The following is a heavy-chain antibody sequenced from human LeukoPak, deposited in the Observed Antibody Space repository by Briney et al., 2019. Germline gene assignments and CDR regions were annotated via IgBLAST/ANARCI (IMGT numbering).Heavy chain of an antibody. V-gene: IGHV4-59*02. CDR2: IYYTGT. D-gene: IGHD3-3*01. Sequence: SETLSLTCTVSGGSVTDYYWSWIRQSPGKGLEWIGYIYYTGTSYNPSLKSRVTISADTSKNQFSLKLISVTAADTAVYYCARDRESGYSPSFDYWGQGTLVTVSS. CDR1: GGSVTDYY. J-gene: IGHJ4*02. CDR3: ARDRESGYSPSFDY.